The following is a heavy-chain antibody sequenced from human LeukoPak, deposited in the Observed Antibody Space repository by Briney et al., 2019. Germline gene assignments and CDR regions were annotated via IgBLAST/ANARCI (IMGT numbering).Heavy chain of an antibody. CDR1: GVTFYDYD. J-gene: IGHJ6*03. Sequence: CLIRSCSAAGVTFYDYDMHWVRQAPGEGLEWVSGIIWSSGSIGYADSVKGRFTISRDNAKNSLYLQINSLRAEDTALYYCARAKRGHYGSGSYRFYYYYYMDVWGKGTTVTVSS. V-gene: IGHV3-9*01. CDR2: IIWSSGSI. CDR3: ARAKRGHYGSGSYRFYYYYYMDV. D-gene: IGHD3-10*01.